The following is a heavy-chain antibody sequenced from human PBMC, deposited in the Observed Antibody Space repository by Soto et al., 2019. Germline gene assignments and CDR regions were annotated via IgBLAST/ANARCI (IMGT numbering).Heavy chain of an antibody. D-gene: IGHD1-26*01. J-gene: IGHJ4*02. CDR3: AKRLVDFASGIPPFDY. CDR2: ISGSGGGT. V-gene: IGHV3-23*01. Sequence: EVQLLESGGGLVQPGGSLRLSCAASGFSFNNYAMSWVRQAPGKGLVWVSSISGSGGGTYYADSLKGRFTISRDNSKNTLDLQMTSLRAEDTAGYYCAKRLVDFASGIPPFDYWGQGTLVTVSS. CDR1: GFSFNNYA.